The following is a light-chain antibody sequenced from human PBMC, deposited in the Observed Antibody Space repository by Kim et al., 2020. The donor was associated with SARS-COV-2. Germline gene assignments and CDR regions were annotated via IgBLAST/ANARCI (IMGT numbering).Light chain of an antibody. Sequence: PVQPTTIPCTGPSIDVVGYNYVSWYQQHPGKAPKLIIYDVRNRPSGVSNRFSGSKSGNTASLTISGLQAEDEADYYCSSYTSSSGVFGTGTKVTVL. CDR1: SIDVVGYNY. V-gene: IGLV2-14*03. CDR3: SSYTSSSGV. CDR2: DVR. J-gene: IGLJ1*01.